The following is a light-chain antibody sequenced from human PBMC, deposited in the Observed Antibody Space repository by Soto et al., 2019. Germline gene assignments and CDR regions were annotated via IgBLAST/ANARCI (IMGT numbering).Light chain of an antibody. J-gene: IGKJ4*01. CDR1: RSVTNS. V-gene: IGKV3-11*01. CDR3: QQHISWPLT. CDR2: DAS. Sequence: EIVLTQSPFTLSLSPGERATLSCRASRSVTNSLAWYQQKPGQAPRLLVYDASNRATGIPTRFSGSGSGTDFTLTISNLEPEDFAVYYCQQHISWPLTFGGGTKVDIK.